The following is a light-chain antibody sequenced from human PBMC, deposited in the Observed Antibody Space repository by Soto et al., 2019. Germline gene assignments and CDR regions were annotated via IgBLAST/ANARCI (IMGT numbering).Light chain of an antibody. CDR3: RQRTNWPPKYT. CDR1: QSVSSY. V-gene: IGKV3-11*01. J-gene: IGKJ2*01. Sequence: EIVLTQSPATLSLSPGERATLSCRASQSVSSYLAWYQQKLGQAPRLLIYDASNRATGIPARFSGSGAGTDFTLTISSLEPEDFAVYYCRQRTNWPPKYTFGQGTKLEIK. CDR2: DAS.